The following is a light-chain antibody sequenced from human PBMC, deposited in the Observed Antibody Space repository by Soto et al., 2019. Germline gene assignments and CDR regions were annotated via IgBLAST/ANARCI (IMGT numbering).Light chain of an antibody. V-gene: IGKV4-1*01. Sequence: DIVMTQSPDSLGDSLGERATINCKSSQSVLSSSNNKNCLAWYKQKPGQPPKLIISWASTRESGVPDRFSDSGSGTDFTLTISSLQAEDVAVYYCQQYYTTPLTFGGGTKVDI. CDR1: QSVLSSSNNKNC. CDR3: QQYYTTPLT. J-gene: IGKJ4*01. CDR2: WAS.